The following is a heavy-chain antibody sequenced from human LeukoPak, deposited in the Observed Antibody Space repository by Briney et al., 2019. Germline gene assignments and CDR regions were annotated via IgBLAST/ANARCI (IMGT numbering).Heavy chain of an antibody. J-gene: IGHJ4*02. CDR3: ARRKDSSIWRGYFDY. D-gene: IGHD6-13*01. CDR2: IYHNGRT. Sequence: RSVILWLTFRVKGGAYGECLWVGSRRTIRKRLEWIGDIYHNGRTDYNPSLKSRVTISVDTSKNQSSLELSSVTAADTAVYYCARRKDSSIWRGYFDYWGQGTLVTASA. V-gene: IGHV4-34*01. CDR1: GGAYGECL.